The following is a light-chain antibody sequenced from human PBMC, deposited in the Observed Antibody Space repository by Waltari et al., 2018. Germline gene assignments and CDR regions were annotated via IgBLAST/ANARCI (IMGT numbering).Light chain of an antibody. CDR1: QSVLYSSNNNNY. CDR2: WAS. V-gene: IGKV4-1*01. Sequence: DIVMTQSPDSLAVSLGERATINCKSSQSVLYSSNNNNYLAWYQQKPGQPPKLLIYWASTRESGVPDRFSGSGSGTDLTLTISSLQAEDVAVYYCQQYYSLWTFGQGTKVEIK. J-gene: IGKJ1*01. CDR3: QQYYSLWT.